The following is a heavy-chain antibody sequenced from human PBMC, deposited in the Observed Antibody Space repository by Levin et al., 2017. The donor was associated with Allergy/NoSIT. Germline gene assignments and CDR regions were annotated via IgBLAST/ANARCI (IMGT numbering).Heavy chain of an antibody. D-gene: IGHD3-22*01. J-gene: IGHJ4*02. CDR2: ISGSGRTT. V-gene: IGHV3-23*01. CDR3: AKPSCDGSGYYYCPFDY. CDR1: GFTFSSYG. Sequence: GGSLRLSCAASGFTFSSYGMSWVRQTPGKGLEWVSTISGSGRTTYYADSVKGRFTISRDNSKNTLYLQMNSLRAEDTAVYYCAKPSCDGSGYYYCPFDYWGQGTLVTVSS.